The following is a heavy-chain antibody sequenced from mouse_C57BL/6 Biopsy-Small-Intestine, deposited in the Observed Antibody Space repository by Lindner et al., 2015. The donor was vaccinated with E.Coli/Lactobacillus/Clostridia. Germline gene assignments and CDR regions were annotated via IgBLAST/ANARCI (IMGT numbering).Heavy chain of an antibody. J-gene: IGHJ3*01. CDR3: ACHYDYAWFAY. D-gene: IGHD2-4*01. Sequence: VQLQESGAEVVKPGASVRLSCTASGFNIKDYYIHWVKQRTEQGLEWIGRIDPEDGETKYAPKFQGRATITSDTSSSTTYLQLTSLTSDDTAVYFCACHYDYAWFAYWGQGTLVTVSA. CDR1: GFNIKDYY. V-gene: IGHV14-2*01. CDR2: IDPEDGET.